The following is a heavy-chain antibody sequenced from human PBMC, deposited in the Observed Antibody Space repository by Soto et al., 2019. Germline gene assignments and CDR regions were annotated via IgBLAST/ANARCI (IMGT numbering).Heavy chain of an antibody. V-gene: IGHV1-69*04. D-gene: IGHD2-21*02. CDR1: GGTFSSYT. CDR3: ARDLEVTGYGMDV. J-gene: IGHJ6*02. Sequence: SVKVSCKASGGTFSSYTMSWVRQAPGQGLEWMGRIIPILGIANYAQKFQGRVTITADKSTSTAYMELSSLRSEDTAVYYCARDLEVTGYGMDVWGQGTTVTVSS. CDR2: IIPILGIA.